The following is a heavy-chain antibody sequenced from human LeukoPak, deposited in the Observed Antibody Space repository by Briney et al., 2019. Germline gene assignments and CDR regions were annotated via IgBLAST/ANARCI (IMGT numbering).Heavy chain of an antibody. Sequence: ASVKVSCKGSGYTFTNFGISWVRQSPGQGLEWMGGIISIFGTANYAQKFQGRVTITTDESTSTAYMELSSLRSEDTAVYYCARGSFPKRSYDSSGYYSFDYWGQGTLVTVSP. CDR3: ARGSFPKRSYDSSGYYSFDY. D-gene: IGHD3-22*01. CDR2: IISIFGTA. CDR1: GYTFTNFG. J-gene: IGHJ4*02. V-gene: IGHV1-69*05.